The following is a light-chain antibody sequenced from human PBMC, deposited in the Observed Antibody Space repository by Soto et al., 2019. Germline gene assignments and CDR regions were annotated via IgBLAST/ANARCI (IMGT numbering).Light chain of an antibody. Sequence: QSALTQPPSAYGSPGQSVTISCTGTSSDVGNYNYVSWYQQHPGEAPKLLIYEVTKRPSGVPDRFSGSKSGNTASLTVSGLQAEDEADYYCSSYAGSSDWVFGGGTKVHVL. CDR1: SSDVGNYNY. J-gene: IGLJ3*02. CDR3: SSYAGSSDWV. CDR2: EVT. V-gene: IGLV2-8*01.